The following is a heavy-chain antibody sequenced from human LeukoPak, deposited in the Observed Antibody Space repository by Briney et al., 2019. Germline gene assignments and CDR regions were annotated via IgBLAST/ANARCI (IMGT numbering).Heavy chain of an antibody. D-gene: IGHD3-10*01. V-gene: IGHV1-69*13. Sequence: SVKVSCKASGGTFSSYAISWVRQAPGQGLEWMGGIIPIFGTANYAQKFQGRVTITADESTSTAYMELSSLRSEDTAVYYCARAFGDLPNFDYWGQGTLVTVSS. CDR1: GGTFSSYA. CDR3: ARAFGDLPNFDY. CDR2: IIPIFGTA. J-gene: IGHJ4*02.